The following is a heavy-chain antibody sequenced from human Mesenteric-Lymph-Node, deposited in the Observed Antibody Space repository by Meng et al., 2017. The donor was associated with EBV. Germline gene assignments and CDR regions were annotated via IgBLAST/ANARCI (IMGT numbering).Heavy chain of an antibody. J-gene: IGHJ4*02. V-gene: IGHV4-39*07. D-gene: IGHD2-8*02. CDR3: ARTSVAVLYVGLDY. Sequence: PQGPGPGLVRLPGPRSLICSVSGASSSSRNCYWGWRRQPPGQGREWIGSIYYTGDTDYNPSLKSRVTITVDKSKNQFSLNLTSVTAADTAVYYCARTSVAVLYVGLDYWGQGTLVTVSS. CDR2: IYYTGDT. CDR1: GASSSSRNCY.